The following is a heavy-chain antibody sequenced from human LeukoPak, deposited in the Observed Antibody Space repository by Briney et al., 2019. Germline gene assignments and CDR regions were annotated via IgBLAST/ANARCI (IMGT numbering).Heavy chain of an antibody. CDR1: GFTFSDYS. CDR3: ARDHRYAFDN. Sequence: QSGGSLRLSCGASGFTFSDYSMNWVRQAPGKGLEWISYVGISSGNTKYAASVKGRFTISGDSAKNSVFLQMNNLRVEDTAVYYCARDHRYAFDNWGQGTLVTFSS. CDR2: VGISSGNT. D-gene: IGHD5-12*01. J-gene: IGHJ4*02. V-gene: IGHV3-48*04.